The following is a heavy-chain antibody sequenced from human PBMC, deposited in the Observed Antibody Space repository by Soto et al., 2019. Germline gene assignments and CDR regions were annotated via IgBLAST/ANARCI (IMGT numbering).Heavy chain of an antibody. J-gene: IGHJ4*02. V-gene: IGHV5-51*01. Sequence: GESLKISCQTAGHTFDSNWIGWVRQMPGKGLEWMGIIYPGDSETRYSPSFQGQVTFSVDRSFKTAYLQWRSLQASDTAMYYCARLLDPWGEPHYFDSSGQGTAVTVSS. CDR1: GHTFDSNW. CDR3: ARLLDPWGEPHYFDS. D-gene: IGHD3-16*01. CDR2: IYPGDSET.